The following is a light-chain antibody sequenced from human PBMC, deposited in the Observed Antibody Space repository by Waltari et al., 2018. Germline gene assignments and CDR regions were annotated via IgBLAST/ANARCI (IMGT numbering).Light chain of an antibody. CDR3: QQLNGDPRIT. Sequence: DIQFTKSPPFLSTSVVDRVTITCRASQGISSYLSWYQQRPGKAPKLLVYAASILQIGVPSRFSGSGCGTEFTLTISSLQPEDFATYYCQQLNGDPRITFGQGTRLEIK. J-gene: IGKJ5*01. V-gene: IGKV1-9*01. CDR1: QGISSY. CDR2: AAS.